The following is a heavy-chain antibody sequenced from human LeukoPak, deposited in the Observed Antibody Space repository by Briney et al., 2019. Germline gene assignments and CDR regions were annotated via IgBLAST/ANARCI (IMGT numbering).Heavy chain of an antibody. CDR1: GGSFSGYY. Sequence: SETLSLTCAVYGGSFSGYYWSWIRQPPGKGLEWIGEINHSGSTNYNPSLKSRVTISVDTSKNQFSLKLSSVTAADTAVYYCARDCSSTSCYSLDYWGQGTLVTVSS. V-gene: IGHV4-34*01. CDR3: ARDCSSTSCYSLDY. J-gene: IGHJ4*02. CDR2: INHSGST. D-gene: IGHD2-2*02.